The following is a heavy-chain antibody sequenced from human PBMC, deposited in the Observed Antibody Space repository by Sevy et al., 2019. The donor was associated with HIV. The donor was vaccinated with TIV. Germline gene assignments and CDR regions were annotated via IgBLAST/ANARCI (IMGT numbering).Heavy chain of an antibody. CDR1: GFIFSDYY. CDR2: ISGSGIT. J-gene: IGHJ4*02. Sequence: GGSLRLSCSGSGFIFSDYYMSWIRQAPGRGLEWGSYISGSGITYYADSVEGRFTISRDNARNSLYLQMNSLRADDTAVYYCARDPLLGIAREVARGGYWGQGTLVTVSS. V-gene: IGHV3-11*01. CDR3: ARDPLLGIAREVARGGY. D-gene: IGHD2-2*03.